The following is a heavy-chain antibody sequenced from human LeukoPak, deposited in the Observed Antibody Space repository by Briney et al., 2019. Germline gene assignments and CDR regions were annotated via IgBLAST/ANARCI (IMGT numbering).Heavy chain of an antibody. CDR3: ARVFHVAPKPKKRWLQSRGYFDY. CDR1: GGSFSGYY. V-gene: IGHV4-34*01. Sequence: RPSETLSLTCAVYGGSFSGYYWSWIRQPPGKGLEWIGEINHSGSTNYNPSLKSRVTISVDTSKNQFSLKLSSVTAADTAVYYCARVFHVAPKPKKRWLQSRGYFDYWGQGNLVTVSS. D-gene: IGHD5-24*01. J-gene: IGHJ4*02. CDR2: INHSGST.